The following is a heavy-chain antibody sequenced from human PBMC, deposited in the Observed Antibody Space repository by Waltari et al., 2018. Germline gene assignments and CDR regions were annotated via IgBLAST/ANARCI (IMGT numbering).Heavy chain of an antibody. V-gene: IGHV4-59*01. CDR1: GGSISSYY. Sequence: QVQLQESGPGLVKPSETLSLTCTVSGGSISSYYWSWIRQPPGKGLEWIGYIYYSGSTNYNPSLKSRVTISVDTSKNQFSLKLSSVTAADTAVYYCASNGRYCSSTSCWFDSWGQGTLVTVSS. CDR2: IYYSGST. CDR3: ASNGRYCSSTSCWFDS. D-gene: IGHD2-2*01. J-gene: IGHJ5*01.